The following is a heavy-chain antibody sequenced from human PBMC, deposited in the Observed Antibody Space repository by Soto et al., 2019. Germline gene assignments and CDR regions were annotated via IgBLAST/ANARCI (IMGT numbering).Heavy chain of an antibody. J-gene: IGHJ3*02. Sequence: QVQLQESGPGLVKPSETLSLTCTVSGDSISNSYWSWIRQSPGKGLEWIGYIYYSGSTSYNPSLKSRVTISVDTSKNQFSLKLSSVTAADTAVYYCARPHGDMWGQGTMVTVSS. CDR2: IYYSGST. V-gene: IGHV4-59*08. CDR1: GDSISNSY. CDR3: ARPHGDM.